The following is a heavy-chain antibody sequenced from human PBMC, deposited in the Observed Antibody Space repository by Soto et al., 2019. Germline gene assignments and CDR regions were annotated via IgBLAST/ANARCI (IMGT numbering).Heavy chain of an antibody. CDR3: VKDAPNGSIDY. V-gene: IGHV3-9*01. J-gene: IGHJ4*02. CDR2: IASTGDSV. D-gene: IGHD3-10*01. CDR1: GIVFRRYV. Sequence: VQLVESGGGLVQPGGSLRLSCAASGIVFRRYVMHWVRQVPGKGLEFVSTIASTGDSVGYADSVRGRFTTSRDNAKDSMYLQMNSLRPEDSALHFCVKDAPNGSIDYWGRGTLVIVSS.